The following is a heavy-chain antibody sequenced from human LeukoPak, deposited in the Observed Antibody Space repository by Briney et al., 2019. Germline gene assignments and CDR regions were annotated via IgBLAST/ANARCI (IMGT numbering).Heavy chain of an antibody. V-gene: IGHV3-74*03. Sequence: GGSLRLSCAASGFTFSSYWMHWVRQAPGKGLVWVSRINIDGSSITYADSVKGRFTISRDNAKNTLYLQMNSLRVEDTALYYCAREGRVSGYDFDCWGQGTLVTVSS. CDR3: AREGRVSGYDFDC. J-gene: IGHJ4*02. CDR2: INIDGSSI. D-gene: IGHD5-12*01. CDR1: GFTFSSYW.